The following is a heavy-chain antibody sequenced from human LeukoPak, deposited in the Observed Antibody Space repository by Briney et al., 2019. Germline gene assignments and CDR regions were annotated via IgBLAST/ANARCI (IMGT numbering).Heavy chain of an antibody. D-gene: IGHD4-17*01. Sequence: ASVKVSCKASGYTFTSYYMHWVRQAPGQGLEWMGWINPNSGGTNYAQKFQGRVTMTRDTSISTAYMELSRLRSDDTAVYYCARSGDYGPDYYYYMDVWGKGTTVTVSS. CDR3: ARSGDYGPDYYYYMDV. J-gene: IGHJ6*03. V-gene: IGHV1-2*02. CDR1: GYTFTSYY. CDR2: INPNSGGT.